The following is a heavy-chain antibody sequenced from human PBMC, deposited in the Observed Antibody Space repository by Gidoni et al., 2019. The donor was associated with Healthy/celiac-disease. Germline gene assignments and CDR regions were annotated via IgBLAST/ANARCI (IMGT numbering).Heavy chain of an antibody. CDR3: ARKGMSKRWFDP. D-gene: IGHD3-10*01. Sequence: GLEWIGEINHSGSTNYNPSLKSRVTISVDTSKNQFSLKLSSVTAADTAVYYCARKGMSKRWFDPWGQGTLVTVSS. CDR2: INHSGST. V-gene: IGHV4-34*01. J-gene: IGHJ5*02.